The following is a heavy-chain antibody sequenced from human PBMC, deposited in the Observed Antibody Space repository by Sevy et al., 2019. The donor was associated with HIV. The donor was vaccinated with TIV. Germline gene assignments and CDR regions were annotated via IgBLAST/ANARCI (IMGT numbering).Heavy chain of an antibody. CDR3: ARVYAGSGGGNGMDV. CDR1: GYTFTTYD. D-gene: IGHD2-2*01. Sequence: ASVKVSCKASGYTFTTYDIIWVRQATGQGLEWMGWMTPNSGNTGYAQKFQGRVTMTRNTSISTAYMDLSSLRSEDTAVYYCARVYAGSGGGNGMDVWGQGTTVTVSS. J-gene: IGHJ6*02. CDR2: MTPNSGNT. V-gene: IGHV1-8*01.